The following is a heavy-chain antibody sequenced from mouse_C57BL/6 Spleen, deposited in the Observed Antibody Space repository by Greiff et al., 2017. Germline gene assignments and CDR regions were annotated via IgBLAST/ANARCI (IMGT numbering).Heavy chain of an antibody. Sequence: QVQLQQSGPELVKPGASVKISCKASGYAFRSSWMNWVKQRPGKGLEWIGRIYPGDGDTNYNGKFKGKATLTADKSSSTAYMQLSSLTSEDSAVYFCARRTVLDYWGQGTTLTVSS. J-gene: IGHJ2*01. CDR2: IYPGDGDT. V-gene: IGHV1-82*01. CDR1: GYAFRSSW. CDR3: ARRTVLDY.